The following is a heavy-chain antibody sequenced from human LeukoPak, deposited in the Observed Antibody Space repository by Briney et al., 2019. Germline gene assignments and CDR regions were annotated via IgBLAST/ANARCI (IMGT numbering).Heavy chain of an antibody. CDR2: IYYSGST. J-gene: IGHJ4*02. CDR3: ARDLRRGELSYFDY. D-gene: IGHD3-10*01. V-gene: IGHV4-31*03. Sequence: PSETLSLTCTVSGGSISRGGYYWGWVRQHPGKGLEWIGYIYYSGSTSYHPSRKSRFTISEDTSKNQISLKLSSVTATDTAAYYWARDLRRGELSYFDYWGQGTLVTVSS. CDR1: GGSISRGGYY.